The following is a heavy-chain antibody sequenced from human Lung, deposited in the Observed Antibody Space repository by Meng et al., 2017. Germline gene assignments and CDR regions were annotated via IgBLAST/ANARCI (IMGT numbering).Heavy chain of an antibody. CDR1: GYTFIRYG. D-gene: IGHD4-17*01. CDR2: ISTYNGNT. V-gene: IGHV1-18*01. J-gene: IGHJ2*01. Sequence: QVQLVQSGAEVKTSGALVKASCKASGYTFIRYGISWVRQAPGQGLEWMGWISTYNGNTNYAQKFQGRVTMTTDTSTSTAYMELRSLRSDDTAVYYCAVMGLYGDYDNWYFDLWGRGTLVTVSS. CDR3: AVMGLYGDYDNWYFDL.